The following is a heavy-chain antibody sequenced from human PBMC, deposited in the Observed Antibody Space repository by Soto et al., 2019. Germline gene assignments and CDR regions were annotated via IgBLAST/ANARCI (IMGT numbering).Heavy chain of an antibody. D-gene: IGHD3-3*01. CDR2: INAGNGNT. Sequence: AXVKVSCKASGYTFTSYAMHWVRQAPGQRLEWMGWINAGNGNTKYSQKFQGRVTITRDTSASTAYMELSSLRSEDTAVYYCARDLEVFGVVPFDYWGQGTLVTVS. J-gene: IGHJ4*02. CDR3: ARDLEVFGVVPFDY. CDR1: GYTFTSYA. V-gene: IGHV1-3*01.